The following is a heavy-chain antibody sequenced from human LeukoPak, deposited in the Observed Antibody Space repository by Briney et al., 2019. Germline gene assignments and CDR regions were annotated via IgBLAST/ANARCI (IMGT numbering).Heavy chain of an antibody. CDR1: GSSISSGGYY. CDR3: ARVMEVRGVNHFDY. Sequence: SETLSLTCTVSGSSISSGGYYWSWIRQHPGKGLEWIGYIYYSGSTYYNPSLKSRVTISVDTSKNQFSLKLSSVTAADTAVYYCARVMEVRGVNHFDYWGQGTLVTVSS. V-gene: IGHV4-31*03. CDR2: IYYSGST. D-gene: IGHD3-10*01. J-gene: IGHJ4*02.